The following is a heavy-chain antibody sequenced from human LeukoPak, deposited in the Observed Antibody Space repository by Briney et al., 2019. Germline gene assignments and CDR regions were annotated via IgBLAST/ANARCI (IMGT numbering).Heavy chain of an antibody. V-gene: IGHV3-15*01. CDR1: GFTFSNGW. CDR2: IKSKSERGTT. J-gene: IGHJ4*02. Sequence: PGGSLRLSCAASGFTFSNGWMSSARQAPGKGLEWVGRIKSKSERGTTDYAAPVKGRFTISRDGSTNTVYLHMNSLKTEDTAVYFCTSNLYCSTSSCYTLDNWGQGTLVAVSP. D-gene: IGHD2-2*02. CDR3: TSNLYCSTSSCYTLDN.